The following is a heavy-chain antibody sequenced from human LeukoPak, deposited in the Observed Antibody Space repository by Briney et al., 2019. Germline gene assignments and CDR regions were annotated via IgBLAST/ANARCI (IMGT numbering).Heavy chain of an antibody. CDR2: IYHSGGT. V-gene: IGHV4-4*02. J-gene: IGHJ3*02. CDR1: GGSFSSCNW. Sequence: PSETLSLTCAVSGGSFSSCNWRRVGRQPPRKGLELSGEIYHSGGTNYNPSLKSRVTISVDKSKNPFSLELSPVTAADTAVYYCARAGGRDGYNWNAFDIWGQGTMVTVSS. D-gene: IGHD5-24*01. CDR3: ARAGGRDGYNWNAFDI.